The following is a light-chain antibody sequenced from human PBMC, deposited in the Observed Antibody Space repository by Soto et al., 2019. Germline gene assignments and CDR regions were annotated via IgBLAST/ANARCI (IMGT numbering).Light chain of an antibody. CDR1: QSVLYSSNNKNY. Sequence: DIVMTQSPDSLAVSLGERATINCKSSQSVLYSSNNKNYLAWYQQKPGQPPKLLIYWASTRESGVPDRFSGRGSGTDFPPTISSLQVEDVAFYYCQQFYSTPHFAPGTKVDIK. CDR2: WAS. CDR3: QQFYSTPH. J-gene: IGKJ3*01. V-gene: IGKV4-1*01.